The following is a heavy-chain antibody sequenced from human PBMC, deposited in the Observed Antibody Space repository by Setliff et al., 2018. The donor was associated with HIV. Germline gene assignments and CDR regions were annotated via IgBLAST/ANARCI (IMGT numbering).Heavy chain of an antibody. Sequence: PSETLSLTCAVSGYSISSGYYWGWIRQPPGKGLEWIGYIYYNGSTNYSPSLKSRVTISPGTSKNQFSLKLTSVTAADTAVYYCARLSDTAMASFDSWGQGILVTVSS. J-gene: IGHJ4*02. CDR1: GYSISSGYY. V-gene: IGHV4-38-2*01. CDR3: ARLSDTAMASFDS. CDR2: IYYNGST. D-gene: IGHD5-18*01.